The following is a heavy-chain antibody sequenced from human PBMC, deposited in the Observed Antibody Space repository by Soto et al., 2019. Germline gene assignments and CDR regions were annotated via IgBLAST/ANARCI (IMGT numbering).Heavy chain of an antibody. Sequence: QVQLVQSGAEVKKPGASVKVSCKASGYTFTGYYMHWVRQAPGQGLEWMGWINPNSGGTNYAQKFQGWVTMTRDTSISTAYMELSRLRSDDTAVYYCARDIRLSQNDQSWFDTWGQGTLVPVSS. D-gene: IGHD1-1*01. V-gene: IGHV1-2*04. CDR2: INPNSGGT. CDR1: GYTFTGYY. J-gene: IGHJ5*02. CDR3: ARDIRLSQNDQSWFDT.